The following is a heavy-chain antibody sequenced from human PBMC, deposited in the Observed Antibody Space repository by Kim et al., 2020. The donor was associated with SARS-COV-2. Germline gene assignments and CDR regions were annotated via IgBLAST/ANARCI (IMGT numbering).Heavy chain of an antibody. D-gene: IGHD3-9*01. CDR1: GFTFSTYA. V-gene: IGHV3-13*01. J-gene: IGHJ6*02. CDR3: ARGGGGEILTGYTRPYYYSGMDV. CDR2: SASTGDT. Sequence: GGSLRLSCVTSGFTFSTYAMHWIRQVPGKGLEWVSVSASTGDTYYLDSVKGRFTISREDAKNYLFLQMNSLTPGDTAVYYCARGGGGEILTGYTRPYYYSGMDVGSQGTPVTVS.